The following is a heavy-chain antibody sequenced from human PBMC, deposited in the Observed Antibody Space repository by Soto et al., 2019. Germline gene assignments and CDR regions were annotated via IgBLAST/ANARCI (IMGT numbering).Heavy chain of an antibody. CDR2: INPATGAA. CDR3: ARGGGVGVAGSAAFDM. D-gene: IGHD3-3*01. CDR1: GYTVTAYY. Sequence: QLHLVQSGAVVKKPGASVTVSCSASGYTVTAYYMHWVRQAPGRGLEWMGGINPATGAAKYTQTSRGRATMTRDTSTSTDFMELSGRTSEDTAVFYGARGGGVGVAGSAAFDMWGQGTLVTVSS. J-gene: IGHJ3*02. V-gene: IGHV1-2*02.